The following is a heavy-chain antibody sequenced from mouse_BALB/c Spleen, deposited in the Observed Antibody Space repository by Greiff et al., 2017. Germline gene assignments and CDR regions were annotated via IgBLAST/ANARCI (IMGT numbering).Heavy chain of an antibody. D-gene: IGHD1-1*01. CDR3: ARGYYGSSYSWFAY. Sequence: EVNLVESGGGLVKPGGSLKLSCAASGFTFSSYAMSWVRQSPEKRLEWVAEISSGGSYTYYPDTVTGRFTISRDNAKNTLYLEMSSLRSEDTAMYYCARGYYGSSYSWFAYWGQGTLVTVSA. J-gene: IGHJ3*01. CDR1: GFTFSSYA. V-gene: IGHV5-9-4*01. CDR2: ISSGGSYT.